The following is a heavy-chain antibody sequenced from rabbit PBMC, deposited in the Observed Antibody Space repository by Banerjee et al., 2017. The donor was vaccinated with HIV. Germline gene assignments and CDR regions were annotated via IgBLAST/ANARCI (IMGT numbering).Heavy chain of an antibody. CDR3: ARATATSTYGNYGMDL. Sequence: QEQLEESGGDLVQPEGSLTLTCKASGFSFSSGYYMCWVRQAPGKGLGWIGGIGTGTASTYCASWAKGRFTISEAWSTTVTLQMTSLTAADTATYFCARATATSTYGNYGMDLWGPGTLVTVS. V-gene: IGHV1S45*01. CDR1: GFSFSSGYY. D-gene: IGHD1-1*01. CDR2: IGTGTAST. J-gene: IGHJ6*01.